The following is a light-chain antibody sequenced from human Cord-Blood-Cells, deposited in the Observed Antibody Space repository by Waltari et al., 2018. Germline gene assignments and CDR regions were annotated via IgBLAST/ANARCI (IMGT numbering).Light chain of an antibody. J-gene: IGKJ4*02. V-gene: IGKV2-30*02. CDR1: QSLVHSDGNTY. Sequence: DVVMTQSPLSLPVTLGQPASISCRSSQSLVHSDGNTYLNWFQQRPGQSPRRLIYKVSNRDSGVPDRFSGSGSGTDFTLKISRVEAEDVGVYYCSSYTSSSTWVFGGGTK. CDR2: KVS. CDR3: SSYTSSSTWV.